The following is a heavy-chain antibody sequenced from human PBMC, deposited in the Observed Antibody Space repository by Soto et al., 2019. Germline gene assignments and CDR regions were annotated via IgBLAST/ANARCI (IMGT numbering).Heavy chain of an antibody. J-gene: IGHJ4*02. D-gene: IGHD3-22*01. Sequence: PSETLSLTCVVSAYSITSDHYSGWVRQPPGKGLEWIGCVYHTGSSYNNPSLKGRLTISVDTSKNQFILELSSVTAADTAVYFCARVLHDGSGSFFDFWGPGTLVTVSS. V-gene: IGHV4-38-2*01. CDR2: VYHTGSS. CDR3: ARVLHDGSGSFFDF. CDR1: AYSITSDHY.